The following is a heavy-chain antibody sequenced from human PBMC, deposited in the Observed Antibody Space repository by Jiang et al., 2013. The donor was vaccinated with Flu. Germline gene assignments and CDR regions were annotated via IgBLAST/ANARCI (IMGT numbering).Heavy chain of an antibody. CDR3: ARDKAVALPGY. D-gene: IGHD6-19*01. Sequence: GLVKPSETLSLTCTVSGGSISSSSYYWGWIRQPPGKGLEWIGSIYYSGSTYYNPSLKSRVTISVDTSKNQFSLKLSSVTAADTAVYYCARDKAVALPGYWGQGTLVTVSS. J-gene: IGHJ4*02. V-gene: IGHV4-39*02. CDR2: IYYSGST. CDR1: GGSISSSSYY.